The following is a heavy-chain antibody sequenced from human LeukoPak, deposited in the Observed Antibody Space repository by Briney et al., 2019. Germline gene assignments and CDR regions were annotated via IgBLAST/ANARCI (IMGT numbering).Heavy chain of an antibody. CDR3: ARGFGYRSSDAFDF. CDR2: INPNSGGT. J-gene: IGHJ3*01. Sequence: ASVKVSCKASGYIFTGCYMHWLRQATGQGPEWMGWINPNSGGTKNAQNFQGRVTMTRDTSISTAYLELTDLRSDDTAVYYCARGFGYRSSDAFDFRGQGTMVTVSS. V-gene: IGHV1-2*02. D-gene: IGHD5-24*01. CDR1: GYIFTGCY.